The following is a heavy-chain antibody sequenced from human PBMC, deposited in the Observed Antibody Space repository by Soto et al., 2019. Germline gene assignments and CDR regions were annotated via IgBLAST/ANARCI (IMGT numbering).Heavy chain of an antibody. J-gene: IGHJ3*02. CDR3: ARAPGYGGNSNAFDI. CDR1: GGSISSYY. CDR2: IYTSGST. Sequence: ASETLSLTCTVSGGSISSYYWSWIRQPAGKGLEWIGRIYTSGSTNYNPSLKSRVTMSVDTSKNQFSLKLSSVTAADAAVYYCARAPGYGGNSNAFDIWGQGTMVTVSS. D-gene: IGHD4-17*01. V-gene: IGHV4-4*07.